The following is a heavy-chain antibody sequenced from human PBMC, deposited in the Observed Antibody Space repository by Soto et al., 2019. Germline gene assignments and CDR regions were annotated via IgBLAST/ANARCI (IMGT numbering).Heavy chain of an antibody. CDR2: IYYSGST. CDR3: ARGGTGYDILTLYYYYMDV. D-gene: IGHD3-9*01. J-gene: IGHJ6*03. CDR1: GGSISSYY. V-gene: IGHV4-59*01. Sequence: SETLSLTCTVSGGSISSYYWSWIRQPPGKGLEWIGYIYYSGSTNYNPSLKSRVTISVDTSKNQFSLKLSSVTAADTAVYYCARGGTGYDILTLYYYYMDVWGKGTTVTVSS.